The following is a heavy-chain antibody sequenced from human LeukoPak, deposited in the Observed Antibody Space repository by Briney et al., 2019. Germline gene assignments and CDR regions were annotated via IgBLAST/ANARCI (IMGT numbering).Heavy chain of an antibody. V-gene: IGHV5-10-1*01. J-gene: IGHJ4*02. Sequence: GESLKISCKGSGYSFTNYWISWVRQMPGKGLGWMGRIDPSDSYTNYSPSFEGHVTISADNSITTASLQWSRLKASDTAIYYCARHQYSYGSSLDYWGQGTLVTVSS. CDR3: ARHQYSYGSSLDY. CDR1: GYSFTNYW. D-gene: IGHD3-10*01. CDR2: IDPSDSYT.